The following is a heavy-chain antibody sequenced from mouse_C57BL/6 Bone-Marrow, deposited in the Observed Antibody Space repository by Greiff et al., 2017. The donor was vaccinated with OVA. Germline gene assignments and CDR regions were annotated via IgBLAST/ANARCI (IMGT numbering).Heavy chain of an antibody. D-gene: IGHD1-1*01. V-gene: IGHV1-50*01. CDR3: ARGDYYGSSYGYFDV. CDR1: GYTFTSYW. CDR2: IDPSDSYS. J-gene: IGHJ1*03. Sequence: QVQLQQPGAELVKPGASVKLSCKASGYTFTSYWMQWVKQRPGQGLEWIGEIDPSDSYSNSNQKFKGKATLTVDTSSCTAYMQLSSLTSEDSAVYYCARGDYYGSSYGYFDVWGTGTTVTVSS.